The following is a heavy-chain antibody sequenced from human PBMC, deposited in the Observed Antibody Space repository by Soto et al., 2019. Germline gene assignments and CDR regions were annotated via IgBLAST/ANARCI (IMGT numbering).Heavy chain of an antibody. D-gene: IGHD3-10*01. Sequence: QVTLKESGPVLVKPTETLTLTCTVSGFSLSNTRMGVSWIRQPPGKALEWLAHIFSNDEKSYSTSLKTRLTISKDTSKSQVVLTMTNMDPVDTATYYCARIYSGSYHFAFAYWGQGTLVTVSS. V-gene: IGHV2-26*01. J-gene: IGHJ4*02. CDR1: GFSLSNTRMG. CDR3: ARIYSGSYHFAFAY. CDR2: IFSNDEK.